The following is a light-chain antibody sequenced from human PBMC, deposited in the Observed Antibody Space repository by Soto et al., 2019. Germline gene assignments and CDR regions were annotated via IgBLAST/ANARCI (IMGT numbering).Light chain of an antibody. CDR3: QQHENYPLT. V-gene: IGKV1-17*01. CDR1: QSISTY. Sequence: DIQMTQSPFSLSASVGDRVTITCRASQSISTYLNWYQQKPGKAPNLLIYAASSLQGGVPSRFSGSGSGTEFTLTISSLQPEDFTTYYCQQHENYPLTFGRGTRLEIK. J-gene: IGKJ5*01. CDR2: AAS.